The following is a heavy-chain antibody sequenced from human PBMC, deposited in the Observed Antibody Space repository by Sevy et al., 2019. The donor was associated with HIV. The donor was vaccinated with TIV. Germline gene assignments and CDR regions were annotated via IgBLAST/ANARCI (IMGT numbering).Heavy chain of an antibody. J-gene: IGHJ4*02. D-gene: IGHD3-22*01. V-gene: IGHV1-24*01. CDR3: ATTKDYYDSSGYPFDY. CDR1: GHTLSEFA. CDR2: FDPEDGKT. Sequence: ASVKVSCKVSGHTLSEFAMHWVRRAPGKGLEWMGTFDPEDGKTLHAQKFQGRVTMTEDTSTDTAYMEVNNLRSEDTAVYYCATTKDYYDSSGYPFDYWGQGTLVTVSS.